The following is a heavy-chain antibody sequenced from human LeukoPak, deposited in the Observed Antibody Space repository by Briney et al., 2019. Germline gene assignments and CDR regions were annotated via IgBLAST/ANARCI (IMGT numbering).Heavy chain of an antibody. CDR2: IRGTAYGGTT. J-gene: IGHJ4*02. D-gene: IGHD6-19*01. Sequence: GGSLRLSCRASGFTFGGYAMSWVRQAPGKGLEWLSFIRGTAYGGTTEYAASVKGRFTASRDNTKNIAYLQKDSLQIEDTAVYYCTREGSGWYRAHFDYWGQGTLVTVSS. V-gene: IGHV3-49*04. CDR1: GFTFGGYA. CDR3: TREGSGWYRAHFDY.